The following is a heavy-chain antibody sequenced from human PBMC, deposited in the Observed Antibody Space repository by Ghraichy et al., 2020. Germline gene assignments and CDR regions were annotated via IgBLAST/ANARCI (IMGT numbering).Heavy chain of an antibody. CDR2: AFYSGTD. Sequence: QTLSLTCTVSGASIRSPDYFWGWVRQPAGKGLEWVGSAFYSGTDYYNPSLKSRVAVSVDTSKNQFSLKLTSVTAADSGLYFCTRHSSGTLQWYYRGVDVWGQGTTVIVSS. D-gene: IGHD6-19*01. V-gene: IGHV4-39*01. CDR1: GASIRSPDYF. J-gene: IGHJ6*02. CDR3: TRHSSGTLQWYYRGVDV.